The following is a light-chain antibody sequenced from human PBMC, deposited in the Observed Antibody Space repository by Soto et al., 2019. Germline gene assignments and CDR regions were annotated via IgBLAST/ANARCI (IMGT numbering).Light chain of an antibody. CDR3: QQYNKWPT. J-gene: IGKJ2*01. CDR2: AAS. Sequence: PSALSMSPGERVTLSCRASQSVGSNVAWYQQKPGHAPRLLIYAASTRASGIPPRFSGSGSETEFALTIGSLKHEDFAVYHCQQYNKWPTFGQGTKVDIK. V-gene: IGKV3-15*01. CDR1: QSVGSN.